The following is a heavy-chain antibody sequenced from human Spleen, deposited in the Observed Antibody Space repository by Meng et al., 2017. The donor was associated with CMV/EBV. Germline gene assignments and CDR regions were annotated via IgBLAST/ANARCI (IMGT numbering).Heavy chain of an antibody. V-gene: IGHV3-48*03. CDR2: ISGSGVVI. Sequence: GESLKISCAASGFTFRSYEMTWVRQAPGKGLEWVSYISGSGVVIYYADSVKGRFTVSRESAKNSLYLQMNSLRAEDVAVYYCARDYDSSGGGYYGMDVWGQGTTVTVSS. CDR1: GFTFRSYE. D-gene: IGHD3-22*01. CDR3: ARDYDSSGGGYYGMDV. J-gene: IGHJ6*02.